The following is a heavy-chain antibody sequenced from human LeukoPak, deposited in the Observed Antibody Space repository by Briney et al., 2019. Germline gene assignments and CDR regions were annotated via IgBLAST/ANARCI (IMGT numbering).Heavy chain of an antibody. D-gene: IGHD5-12*01. CDR3: ARRYGPDIEFDL. CDR2: IYPGDSET. V-gene: IGHV5-51*01. CDR1: GYSFTSFR. Sequence: GESLKISCKGSGYSFTSFRIGWVRQTPGKGLEWMGIIYPGDSETRYSPSFQGQVSISADKSIYTAYLQWSSLKASDTAMYYCARRYGPDIEFDLWGRGTLVTVSS. J-gene: IGHJ2*01.